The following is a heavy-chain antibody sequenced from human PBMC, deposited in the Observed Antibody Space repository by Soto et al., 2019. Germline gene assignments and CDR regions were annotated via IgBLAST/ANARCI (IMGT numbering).Heavy chain of an antibody. CDR1: GFTFSNYG. D-gene: IGHD3-22*01. CDR2: ISYDGSNE. J-gene: IGHJ4*02. V-gene: IGHV3-30*18. CDR3: AKDTYFRDSSGYYVFDY. Sequence: QVHLVESGGGVVQPGRSLRLSCEASGFTFSNYGTHWVRQAPGEGLEWVAHISYDGSNEHYTDSVKGRFTISRDNSKNRVVVHMNSLRPEDTAVYHCAKDTYFRDSSGYYVFDYWGQGTLVTVSS.